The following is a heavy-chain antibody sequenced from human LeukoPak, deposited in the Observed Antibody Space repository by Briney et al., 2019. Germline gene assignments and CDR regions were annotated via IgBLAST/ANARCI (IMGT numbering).Heavy chain of an antibody. CDR3: ARDYGADDNWFDP. CDR1: GVSISSHY. D-gene: IGHD1-26*01. CDR2: IYYSGST. V-gene: IGHV4-59*11. J-gene: IGHJ5*02. Sequence: SETLSLSCTVSGVSISSHYWSWIRQPPGKGLEWIGYIYYSGSTNYNPSLKSRVTISVDTSKNQFSLKLSSVTAADTAVYYCARDYGADDNWFDPWGQGTLVTVSS.